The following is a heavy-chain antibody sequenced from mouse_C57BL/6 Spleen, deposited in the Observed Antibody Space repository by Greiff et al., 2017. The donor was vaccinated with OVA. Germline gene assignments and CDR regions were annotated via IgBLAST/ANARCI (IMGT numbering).Heavy chain of an antibody. CDR3: TIYYGSSLYWYFDV. D-gene: IGHD1-1*01. J-gene: IGHJ1*03. Sequence: QVHVKQSGAELVRPGASVTLSCKASGYTFTDYEMHWVKQTPVHGLEWIGAIDPETGGTAYNQKFKGKAILTADKSSSTAYMELRSLTSEDSAVYYCTIYYGSSLYWYFDVWGTGTTVTVSS. CDR1: GYTFTDYE. V-gene: IGHV1-15*01. CDR2: IDPETGGT.